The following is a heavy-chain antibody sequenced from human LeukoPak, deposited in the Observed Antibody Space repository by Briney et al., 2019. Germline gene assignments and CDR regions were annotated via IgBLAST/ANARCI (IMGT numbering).Heavy chain of an antibody. V-gene: IGHV4-38-2*01. CDR2: IYHSGST. CDR3: ARRGAASRLGFDY. CDR1: GYSISSGYY. J-gene: IGHJ4*02. D-gene: IGHD6-6*01. Sequence: SETLSLTCAVSGYSISSGYYWGWIRQPPGEGLEWIGSIYHSGSTYYNPSLKSRVTISVDTSKNQFSLKLSSVTAADTAVYYCARRGAASRLGFDYWGQGTLVTVSS.